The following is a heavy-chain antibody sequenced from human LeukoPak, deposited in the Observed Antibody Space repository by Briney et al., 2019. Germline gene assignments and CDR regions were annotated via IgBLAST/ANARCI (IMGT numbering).Heavy chain of an antibody. D-gene: IGHD6-6*01. CDR1: GYTFISYA. J-gene: IGHJ4*02. V-gene: IGHV7-4-1*02. CDR2: INTNTGNP. CDR3: ARDKSYSSSSRGVGY. Sequence: ASVKVSCKASGYTFISYAMNWVRQAPGQGLEWMGWINTNTGNPTYAQGFTGRFVFSLDTSVSTAYLQISSLKAENTAVYYCARDKSYSSSSRGVGYWGQGTLVTVSS.